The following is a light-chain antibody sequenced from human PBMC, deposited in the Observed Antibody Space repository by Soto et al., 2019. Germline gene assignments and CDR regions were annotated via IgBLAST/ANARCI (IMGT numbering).Light chain of an antibody. J-gene: IGKJ1*01. V-gene: IGKV1-17*03. CDR1: QVISNY. CDR3: QQLNSYPQT. CDR2: AAS. Sequence: IQMTQSPSSLSASVGDRVTITCRASQVISNYLAWFQQKQGKVPKRLIYAASTLQSGVPSRFRGRGTGKEFTLTISSLQAEDFATYYCQQLNSYPQTFGQGTKVDIK.